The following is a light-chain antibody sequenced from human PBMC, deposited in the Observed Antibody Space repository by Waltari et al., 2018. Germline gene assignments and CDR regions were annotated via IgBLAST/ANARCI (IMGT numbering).Light chain of an antibody. V-gene: IGKV2-40*01. CDR2: FLG. CDR3: MQRLEFPYT. CDR1: QSLVNSDDGYTY. J-gene: IGKJ2*01. Sequence: IVMTQTPLSLPVTPGEPASISCRSSQSLVNSDDGYTYLDWFVQKPGQSTQLLMYFLGYRASRVPDRFSGAGSGSNFSLQISRVEADDVGVYYCMQRLEFPYTFGRGTRL.